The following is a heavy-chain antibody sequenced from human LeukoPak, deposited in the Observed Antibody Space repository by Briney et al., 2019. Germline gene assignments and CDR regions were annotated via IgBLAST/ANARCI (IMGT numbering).Heavy chain of an antibody. CDR3: ASLQYSSGWPFDY. J-gene: IGHJ4*02. CDR1: GGSISIYY. D-gene: IGHD6-19*01. Sequence: PSETLSLTCTVSGGSISIYYWSWIRQPPGKGLEWIGSIYYSGSTYYNPSLKSRVTISVDTPKNQFSLKLSSVTAADTAVYYCASLQYSSGWPFDYWGQGTLVTVSS. CDR2: IYYSGST. V-gene: IGHV4-39*01.